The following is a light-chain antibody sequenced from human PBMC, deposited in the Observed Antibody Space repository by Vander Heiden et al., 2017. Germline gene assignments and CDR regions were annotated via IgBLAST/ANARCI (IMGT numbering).Light chain of an antibody. Sequence: EIVLTQSPGTLSLSPGERATLSCRASPRVSSSYLAWYQQKPGQAPRLLIYGASSRATGIPDRFSGSGSGTDFTLTISRLEPEDFAVYYCQQYGSSPPVTFGGGTKVEIK. J-gene: IGKJ4*01. CDR1: PRVSSSY. V-gene: IGKV3-20*01. CDR3: QQYGSSPPVT. CDR2: GAS.